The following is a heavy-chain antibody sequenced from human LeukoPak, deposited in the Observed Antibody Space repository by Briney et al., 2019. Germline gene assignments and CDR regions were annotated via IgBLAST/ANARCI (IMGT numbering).Heavy chain of an antibody. D-gene: IGHD3-3*01. CDR2: ISGSGGST. J-gene: IGHJ3*02. CDR3: AKGGLRFLEWLLFPSHDAFDI. V-gene: IGHV3-23*01. Sequence: GGSLRLSCAASGFTFSSYAMSWVRQAPGKGLEWVSAISGSGGSTYYADSVKGRFTISRDNSKNTLYLQMNSLRAEDTAVYYCAKGGLRFLEWLLFPSHDAFDIWGQGTMVTVSS. CDR1: GFTFSSYA.